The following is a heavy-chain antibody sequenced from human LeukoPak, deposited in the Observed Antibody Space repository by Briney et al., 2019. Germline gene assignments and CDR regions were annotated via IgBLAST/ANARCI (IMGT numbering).Heavy chain of an antibody. Sequence: PSETLSLTCTVSGGSISSSSYYWGWIRQPPGKGLEWIGSIYYSGSTYYNPSLKSRVTISVDTSKNQFSLKLSSVTAADTAVYYCARHDVAKGGTGFDPWGQGTLVTVSS. D-gene: IGHD1-14*01. CDR3: ARHDVAKGGTGFDP. CDR2: IYYSGST. J-gene: IGHJ5*02. V-gene: IGHV4-39*01. CDR1: GGSISSSSYY.